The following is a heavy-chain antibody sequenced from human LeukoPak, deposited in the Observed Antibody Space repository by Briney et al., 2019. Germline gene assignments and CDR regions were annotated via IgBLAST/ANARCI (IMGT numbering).Heavy chain of an antibody. Sequence: PGGSLRLSCAASGFTFSDYYMSWIRQAPGRGLEWVSYISSSSSYTNYADSVKGRFTISRDNAKNSLYLQMNSLRAEDTAVYYCARAYCGGDCPPYYFDYWGQGTLVTVSP. CDR2: ISSSSSYT. CDR3: ARAYCGGDCPPYYFDY. J-gene: IGHJ4*02. D-gene: IGHD2-21*02. V-gene: IGHV3-11*03. CDR1: GFTFSDYY.